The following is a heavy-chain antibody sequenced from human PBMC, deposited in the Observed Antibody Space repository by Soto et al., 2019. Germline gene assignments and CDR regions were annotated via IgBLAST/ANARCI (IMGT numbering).Heavy chain of an antibody. CDR3: AKEKSVMYSGYDAFDI. Sequence: EVQLVESGGALVRPGGSLRLSGEASGFTFSSYEMAWVGQAPGKGLEWVAYINSGGSSIYYADSVKGRFTISRDNAKNSLYLQMNSLRAEDTAVYYCAKEKSVMYSGYDAFDIWGQGTMVTVS. D-gene: IGHD5-12*01. J-gene: IGHJ3*02. CDR2: INSGGSSI. V-gene: IGHV3-48*03. CDR1: GFTFSSYE.